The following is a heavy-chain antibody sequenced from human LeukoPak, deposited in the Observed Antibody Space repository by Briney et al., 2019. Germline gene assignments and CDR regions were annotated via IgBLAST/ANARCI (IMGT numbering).Heavy chain of an antibody. D-gene: IGHD1-26*01. V-gene: IGHV3-64*02. CDR2: INTDGRIT. CDR1: GFSFRNYA. Sequence: GGSLRLSCVASGFSFRNYAIHRVRQAPGKGLKYVSVINTDGRITYYADSVKGRFTISKDNSKNTVYLQTGSLRGEYMAVYYCTRDGGSFCDFDYWGQGALVTVS. J-gene: IGHJ4*02. CDR3: TRDGGSFCDFDY.